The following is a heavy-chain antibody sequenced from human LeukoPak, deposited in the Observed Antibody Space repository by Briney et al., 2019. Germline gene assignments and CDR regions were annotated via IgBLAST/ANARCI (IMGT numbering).Heavy chain of an antibody. CDR3: ARGHGGSSWSGHTYYYYGMDV. CDR1: GGSFSGYY. J-gene: IGHJ6*02. D-gene: IGHD6-13*01. Sequence: PSEALSLTCAVYGGSFSGYYWSWIRQPPGKGLEWIGEINHSGSTNYNPSLKSRVTISVDTSKNQFSLKLSSVTAADTAVYYCARGHGGSSWSGHTYYYYGMDVWGQGTTVTVSS. V-gene: IGHV4-34*01. CDR2: INHSGST.